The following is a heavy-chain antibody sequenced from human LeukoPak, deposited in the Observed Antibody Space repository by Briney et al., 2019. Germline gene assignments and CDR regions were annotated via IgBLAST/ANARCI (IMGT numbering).Heavy chain of an antibody. CDR2: VSGSGGLT. V-gene: IGHV3-23*01. CDR3: AKLGGDYGGY. J-gene: IGHJ4*02. D-gene: IGHD4-17*01. Sequence: PGGSLRLSCAASGFTFSTWTMTWVRQAPGKGLEWVPAVSGSGGLTYYADSVKGRFTISRDNSKSTLYLQMNSLRAEDTAVYYCAKLGGDYGGYWGQGTLVTVSS. CDR1: GFTFSTWT.